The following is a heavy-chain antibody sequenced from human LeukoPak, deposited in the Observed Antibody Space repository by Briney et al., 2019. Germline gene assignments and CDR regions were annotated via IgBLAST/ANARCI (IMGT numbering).Heavy chain of an antibody. V-gene: IGHV3-23*01. CDR1: GFPFSDFS. CDR2: TNSGSTST. CDR3: AKQSYARSLGE. Sequence: GGSLRLSCATSGFPFSDFSMSWVRQAPGKGLEWLSTTNSGSTSTYYAESVKGRFTISRDNSKNTLYLQMSSLRVEDTAVYYCAKQSYARSLGEGGPGTLVSVSS. J-gene: IGHJ4*02. D-gene: IGHD2-8*01.